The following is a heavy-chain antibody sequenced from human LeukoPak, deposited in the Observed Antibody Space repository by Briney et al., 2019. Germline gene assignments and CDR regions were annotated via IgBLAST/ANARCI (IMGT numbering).Heavy chain of an antibody. D-gene: IGHD6-19*01. CDR1: GYTFTSYY. Sequence: GASVKVSCKASGYTFTSYYMHWVRQAPGQGLEWMGIINPSGGSTSYAQKFQGRVTMTRDTSTSAVYMELSSLRSEDTAVYYCARGDYSSGWYVLDFYWGQGTLVTVSS. CDR3: ARGDYSSGWYVLDFY. J-gene: IGHJ4*02. V-gene: IGHV1-46*01. CDR2: INPSGGST.